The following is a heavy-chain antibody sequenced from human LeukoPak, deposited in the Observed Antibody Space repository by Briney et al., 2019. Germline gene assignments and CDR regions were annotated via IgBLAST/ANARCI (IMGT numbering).Heavy chain of an antibody. CDR2: ISAYNGNT. D-gene: IGHD2-15*01. CDR3: ARDSCSGGSCYQIDNWFDP. Sequence: VASVKVSCKASGYTFTSYGISWVRQAPGQGLEWMGWISAYNGNTNYAQKLQGRVTMTTDTSTSTAYMELRSLRSDDTAVYYCARDSCSGGSCYQIDNWFDPWGQGTLVTVSS. CDR1: GYTFTSYG. J-gene: IGHJ5*02. V-gene: IGHV1-18*01.